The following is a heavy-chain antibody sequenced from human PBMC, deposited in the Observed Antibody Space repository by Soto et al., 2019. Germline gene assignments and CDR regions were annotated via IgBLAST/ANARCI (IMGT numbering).Heavy chain of an antibody. Sequence: QVQLVESGGGVVQPGRSLRLSCAASGFTFSSYAMHWVRQAPGKGLEWVAVISYDGSNKYYADSVKGRFTISRENSKNTLYLQMNSLRAEDTAVYYCARSWGNLGATPPANFDYWGQGTLVTVSS. CDR3: ARSWGNLGATPPANFDY. V-gene: IGHV3-30-3*01. CDR1: GFTFSSYA. D-gene: IGHD3-16*01. J-gene: IGHJ4*02. CDR2: ISYDGSNK.